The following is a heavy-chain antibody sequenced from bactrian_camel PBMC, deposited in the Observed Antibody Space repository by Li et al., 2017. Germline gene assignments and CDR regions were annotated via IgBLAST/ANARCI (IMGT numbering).Heavy chain of an antibody. Sequence: QLVESGGDSVQAGGSLRLSCAVSASGYTYRSDCMTWFRQAPGKEREGDAAMYQGGAKTYYADSVKGRFTISQDNAKKRVYLQMNDLKPEDTAMYYCAAGLTGDTWWLSHEYNYWGHGTYSDWGRGTQVTVS. V-gene: IGHV3S25*01. CDR2: MYQGGAKT. J-gene: IGHJ4*01. D-gene: IGHD3*01. CDR3: AAGLTGDTWWLSHEYNYWGHGTYSD. CDR1: GYTYRSDC.